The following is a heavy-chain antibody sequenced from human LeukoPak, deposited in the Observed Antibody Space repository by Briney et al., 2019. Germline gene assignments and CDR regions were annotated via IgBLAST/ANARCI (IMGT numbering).Heavy chain of an antibody. D-gene: IGHD3-10*01. Sequence: SETLSLTCTVSGGSINFGAYSWNWIRRPPGKGLEWIGYIYHTGNTYYNPSLKSRVTISVDRSKNQFSLRLTSVTAADTAVYYCARGFFDRGNPGSWFDPWGQGTLVTVSS. CDR1: GGSINFGAYS. V-gene: IGHV4-30-2*01. CDR2: IYHTGNT. J-gene: IGHJ5*02. CDR3: ARGFFDRGNPGSWFDP.